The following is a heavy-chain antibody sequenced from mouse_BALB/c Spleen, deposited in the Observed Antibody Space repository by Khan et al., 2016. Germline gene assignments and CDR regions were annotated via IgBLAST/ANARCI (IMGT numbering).Heavy chain of an antibody. CDR3: AEYYYGSNWFAY. V-gene: IGHV9-3*02. Sequence: QIQLVQSGPELKKPGETVKISCKASGYTFTNYGMNWVKQAPGKGLKWMGWINTNTGEPTYAEEFKGRFAFSLETSASTAYLQLNNLKNDDTDTLFGAEYYYGSNWFAYWGQGTLVTVSA. CDR1: GYTFTNYG. J-gene: IGHJ3*01. D-gene: IGHD1-1*01. CDR2: INTNTGEP.